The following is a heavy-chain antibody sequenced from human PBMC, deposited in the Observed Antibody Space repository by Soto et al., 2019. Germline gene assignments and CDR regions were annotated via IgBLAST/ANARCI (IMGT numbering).Heavy chain of an antibody. D-gene: IGHD3-10*01. CDR1: GGSISSITYY. CDR3: ARYSSWFGE. V-gene: IGHV4-39*01. J-gene: IGHJ4*02. CDR2: IYYSGST. Sequence: QLQLQESGPGLVKPSETLSLTCTVSGGSISSITYYWGWIRQLPGKGLEWIGSIYYSGSTYYNPSLMRRVILSVYTSTKQFSLERATVTAADTAVYCCARYSSWFGEWGQGKLVTFSS.